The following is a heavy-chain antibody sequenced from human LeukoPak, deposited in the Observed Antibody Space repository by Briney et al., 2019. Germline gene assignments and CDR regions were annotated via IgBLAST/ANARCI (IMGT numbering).Heavy chain of an antibody. D-gene: IGHD4-17*01. CDR2: IYPGDSDT. J-gene: IGHJ4*02. CDR1: GYSFTSYW. CDR3: ARQAAVYGDYGIDY. Sequence: GESLKISCKGSGYSFTSYWIGWVRQMPGKGLEWMGIIYPGDSDTRYSPSFQGQVTISADKSISTAYLQWSSLKASDTAMYYCARQAAVYGDYGIDYWAREPWSPSPQ. V-gene: IGHV5-51*01.